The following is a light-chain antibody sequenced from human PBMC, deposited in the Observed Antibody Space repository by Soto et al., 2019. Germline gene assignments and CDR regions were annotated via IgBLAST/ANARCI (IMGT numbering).Light chain of an antibody. J-gene: IGKJ2*01. V-gene: IGKV3-20*01. Sequence: EIVLTQSPGTLSLSPGERATLSCRASQSVSSSYLAWYQQKPGQAPRLLIYGASSRATGIPDRFSGSGSGTEFTLTISRLEPEDFAVYYCQQYGSSPCMYTFGQGTKLEIK. CDR3: QQYGSSPCMYT. CDR1: QSVSSSY. CDR2: GAS.